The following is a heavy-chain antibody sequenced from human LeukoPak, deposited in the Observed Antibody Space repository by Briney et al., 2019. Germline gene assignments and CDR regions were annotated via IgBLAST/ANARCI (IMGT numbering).Heavy chain of an antibody. Sequence: GGSLRLSCAASGFTFSSYEMNWVRQAPGKGLEWVSCISSSGSTIYYADSVKGRFTISRDNAKNSLYLQMNSLRAEDTAVYYCARANGGYCSSTSCSLHYYGMDVWGKGTTVTVSS. V-gene: IGHV3-48*03. CDR1: GFTFSSYE. CDR3: ARANGGYCSSTSCSLHYYGMDV. J-gene: IGHJ6*04. D-gene: IGHD2-2*01. CDR2: ISSSGSTI.